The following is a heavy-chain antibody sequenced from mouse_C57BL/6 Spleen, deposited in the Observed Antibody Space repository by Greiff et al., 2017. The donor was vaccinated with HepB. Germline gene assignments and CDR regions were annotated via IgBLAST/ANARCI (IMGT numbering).Heavy chain of an antibody. V-gene: IGHV1-7*01. J-gene: IGHJ1*03. CDR2: INPSSGYT. Sequence: QVQLKQSGAELAKPGASVKLSCKASGYTFTSYWMHWVKQRPGQGLEWIGYINPSSGYTKYNQKFKDKATLTADKSSSTAYMQLSSLTYEDSAVYYCARYTTVVAGDWYFDVWGTGTTVTVSS. CDR1: GYTFTSYW. D-gene: IGHD1-1*01. CDR3: ARYTTVVAGDWYFDV.